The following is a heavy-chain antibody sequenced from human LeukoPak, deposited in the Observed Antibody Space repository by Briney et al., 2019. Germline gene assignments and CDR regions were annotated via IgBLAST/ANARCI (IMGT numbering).Heavy chain of an antibody. Sequence: GGSLRLSCAASGFTFSSYWMSWVRQAPGKGLEWVANIKQDGSEKYYVDSVKGRFTISRDNAKNSLYLQMNSLGAEDTAVYYCAKDLRIVAPGTSASDIWGQGTIVTVSS. CDR3: AKDLRIVAPGTSASDI. CDR1: GFTFSSYW. CDR2: IKQDGSEK. D-gene: IGHD6-13*01. J-gene: IGHJ3*02. V-gene: IGHV3-7*01.